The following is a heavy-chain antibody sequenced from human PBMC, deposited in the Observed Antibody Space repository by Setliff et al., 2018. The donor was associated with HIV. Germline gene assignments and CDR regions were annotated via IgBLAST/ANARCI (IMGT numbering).Heavy chain of an antibody. Sequence: SVKVSCKTSGYTFSSYAINWVRQAPGQGLEWMGGIIPVYGTPKYAQKMQGRVTITAIESTSTAYMELTSLRSDDTAVYYCARIRGVIADASDIWGQGTMVTVSS. J-gene: IGHJ3*02. V-gene: IGHV1-69*13. CDR1: GYTFSSYA. CDR2: IIPVYGTP. CDR3: ARIRGVIADASDI. D-gene: IGHD3-10*01.